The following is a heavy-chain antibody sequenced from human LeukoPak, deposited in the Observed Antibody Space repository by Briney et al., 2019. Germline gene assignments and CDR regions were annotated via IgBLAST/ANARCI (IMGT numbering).Heavy chain of an antibody. Sequence: PGESLKISCKASGFSFTSNWSTWVRQMPGKGLEWMGRIDPSDSYTNYSPSFQGHVTISVDQSISTAYRQWSSLKTTGTAIYYRACDSSSSWYDYWGQGTLVTVSS. CDR3: ACDSSSSWYDY. D-gene: IGHD6-13*01. J-gene: IGHJ4*02. CDR2: IDPSDSYT. V-gene: IGHV5-10-1*01. CDR1: GFSFTSNW.